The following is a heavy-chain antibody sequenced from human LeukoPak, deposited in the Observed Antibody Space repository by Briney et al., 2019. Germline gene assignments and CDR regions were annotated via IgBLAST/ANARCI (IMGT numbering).Heavy chain of an antibody. CDR3: ARDVGGSGNRFDP. CDR1: GYTFTGYY. CDR2: INPNSGAT. V-gene: IGHV1-2*02. J-gene: IGHJ5*02. D-gene: IGHD3-10*01. Sequence: ASVKVSCKASGYTFTGYYIHWVRQAPGQGLEWLGWINPNSGATKYAQQFQGRVAMTSDTSISTAHMELSSLTSDDTAVYHCARDVGGSGNRFDPWGQGTLVTVSS.